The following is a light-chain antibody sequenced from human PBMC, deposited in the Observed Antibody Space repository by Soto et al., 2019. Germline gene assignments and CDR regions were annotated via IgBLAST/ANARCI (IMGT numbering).Light chain of an antibody. CDR1: SSNIGNYNL. J-gene: IGLJ1*01. CDR3: SSDAGNYNYV. Sequence: QSALTQPDSVSGSPGQSIPISCTGTSSNIGNYNLVSWYQQHPGKAPKLIVYGVTKRPAGVPDRFSGSKPGNTASLTVSGLQAEDEADYFCSSDAGNYNYVFGTGTKLTVL. CDR2: GVT. V-gene: IGLV2-8*01.